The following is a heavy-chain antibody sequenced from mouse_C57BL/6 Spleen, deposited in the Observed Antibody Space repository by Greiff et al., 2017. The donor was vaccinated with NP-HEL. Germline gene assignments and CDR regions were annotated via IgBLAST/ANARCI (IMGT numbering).Heavy chain of an antibody. CDR1: GYTFTSYW. CDR2: IHPNSGST. CDR3: AREENYYGSSYPWFAY. J-gene: IGHJ3*01. V-gene: IGHV1-64*01. D-gene: IGHD1-1*01. Sequence: VQLQQPGAELVKPGASVKLSCKASGYTFTSYWMHWVKQRPGQGLEWIGMIHPNSGSTNYNEKFKSKATLTVDKSSSTAYMQLSSLTSEDSAVYYCAREENYYGSSYPWFAYWGQGTLVTVSA.